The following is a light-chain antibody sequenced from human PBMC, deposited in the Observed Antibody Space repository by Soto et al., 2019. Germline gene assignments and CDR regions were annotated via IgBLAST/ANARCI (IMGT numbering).Light chain of an antibody. V-gene: IGKV3-15*01. CDR1: QSVSSN. J-gene: IGKJ2*01. CDR3: QQYNNWPPYT. CDR2: GAS. Sequence: EIVMTQSPATLSVSPGERATLSCRASQSVSSNLAWYQQKPGQAPRLLIYGASTRATGIPARFSGSGSGTEFTPTISSLQSEDFAVFYCQQYNNWPPYTFGQGNKLEIK.